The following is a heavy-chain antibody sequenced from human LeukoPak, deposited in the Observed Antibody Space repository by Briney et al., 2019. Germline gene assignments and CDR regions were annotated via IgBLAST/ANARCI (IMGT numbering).Heavy chain of an antibody. CDR3: ATEGQQLVGYYFDY. CDR1: GFTFSSYG. CDR2: ISYDGSNK. V-gene: IGHV3-30*03. J-gene: IGHJ4*02. Sequence: GGSLRLSCAASGFTFSSYGMHWVRQAPGKGLEWVAVISYDGSNKYYADSVKGRFTISRDNSKNTLYLQMNSLRAEDTAVYYCATEGQQLVGYYFDYWGQGTLVTVSS. D-gene: IGHD6-13*01.